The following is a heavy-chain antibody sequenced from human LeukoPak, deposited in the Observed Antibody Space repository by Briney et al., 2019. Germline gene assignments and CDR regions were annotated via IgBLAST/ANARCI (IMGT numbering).Heavy chain of an antibody. Sequence: PGGSLRLSCAASGFTFSSYGMHWVRQAPGKGLEWVAVISYDGSNKYYADSVKGRFTISRDNPKNTLYLQMNSLRAEDTAVYYCAKTVSGSSSWVSFDYWGQGTLVTVSS. D-gene: IGHD6-13*01. CDR3: AKTVSGSSSWVSFDY. CDR1: GFTFSSYG. J-gene: IGHJ4*02. V-gene: IGHV3-30*18. CDR2: ISYDGSNK.